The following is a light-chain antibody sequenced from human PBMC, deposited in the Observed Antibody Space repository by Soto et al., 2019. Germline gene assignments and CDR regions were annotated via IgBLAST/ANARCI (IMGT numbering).Light chain of an antibody. CDR3: QQYDSYSWT. Sequence: DIQMTQSPSTLSASVGDRVTITCRASQRIRSWLAWYQQKRGKAPKLLIYKASSLESGVPSTFSGTGPGTEFTLTISSLQTDYFATDYCQQYDSYSWTFGQGTKVEIK. V-gene: IGKV1-5*03. J-gene: IGKJ1*01. CDR2: KAS. CDR1: QRIRSW.